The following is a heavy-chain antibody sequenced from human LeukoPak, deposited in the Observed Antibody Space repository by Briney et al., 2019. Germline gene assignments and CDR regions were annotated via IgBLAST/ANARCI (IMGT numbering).Heavy chain of an antibody. V-gene: IGHV3-30*04. J-gene: IGHJ5*02. CDR3: AREARGSTYYDFWSGYYRGGNNWFDP. D-gene: IGHD3-3*01. Sequence: GGSLRLSCAASGFTFSSYAMHWVRQAPGKGLEWVAVISYGGSNKYYADSVKGRFTISRDNSKNTLYLQMNSLRAKDTAVYYCAREARGSTYYDFWSGYYRGGNNWFDPWGQGTLVTVSS. CDR2: ISYGGSNK. CDR1: GFTFSSYA.